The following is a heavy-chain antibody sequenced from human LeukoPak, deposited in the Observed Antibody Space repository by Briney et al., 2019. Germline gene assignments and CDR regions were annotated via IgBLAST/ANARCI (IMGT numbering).Heavy chain of an antibody. CDR1: VYTFTSYD. CDR2: TNPNRDNT. V-gene: IGHV1-8*01. J-gene: IGHJ5*02. Sequence: GASVKVSCKSSVYTFTSYDINWLRQPTGQGLDWMGWTNPNRDNTGYAQKFQARVTMTRNTYIRTAYMELSRLRSKDTAVYYSAREILREGWFDPWGQGTLVTVSS. CDR3: AREILREGWFDP.